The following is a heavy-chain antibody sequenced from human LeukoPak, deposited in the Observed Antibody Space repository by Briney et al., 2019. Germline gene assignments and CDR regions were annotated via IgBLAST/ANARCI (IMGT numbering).Heavy chain of an antibody. CDR3: ARVVVVVGTRTQYYYYYMEV. Sequence: KPPQTLSPTSPLYAASSTSYSSSCIRQPPGNWMEWNGEINHSGSTNSNTSPKRRVTIPVDTPQNQFTLKLSYVTAADTAVYYWARVVVVVGTRTQYYYYYMEVWGKGTTVTVSS. CDR1: AASSTSYS. J-gene: IGHJ6*03. CDR2: INHSGST. D-gene: IGHD3-22*01. V-gene: IGHV4-34*01.